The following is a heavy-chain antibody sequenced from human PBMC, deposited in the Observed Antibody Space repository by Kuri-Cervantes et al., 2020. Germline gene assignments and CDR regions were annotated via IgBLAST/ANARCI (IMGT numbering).Heavy chain of an antibody. D-gene: IGHD1-26*01. Sequence: SLKIPCAASGFTFDDYAMHWVRQAPGKGLESVSGISWNSGSIGYADSVKGRFTISRDNAKNSLYLQMNSLRAEDTALYYCAKAEGGSYWGLYYYYGMDVWGQGTTVTVSS. CDR1: GFTFDDYA. V-gene: IGHV3-9*01. J-gene: IGHJ6*02. CDR3: AKAEGGSYWGLYYYYGMDV. CDR2: ISWNSGSI.